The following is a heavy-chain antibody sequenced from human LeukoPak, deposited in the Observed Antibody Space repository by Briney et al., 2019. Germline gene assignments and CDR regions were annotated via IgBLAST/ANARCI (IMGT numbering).Heavy chain of an antibody. CDR1: GYTFTNSY. CDR2: IDPNSGGT. Sequence: ASVKVSCKASGYTFTNSYIQWVRQAPGQGLEWMGWIDPNSGGTKYAQRFQGRVTMTRDTSISTAYMESSRLRSDDTAVFYCARSIMPASTWAYWGQGTLVIVSS. D-gene: IGHD2-2*01. V-gene: IGHV1-2*02. J-gene: IGHJ4*02. CDR3: ARSIMPASTWAY.